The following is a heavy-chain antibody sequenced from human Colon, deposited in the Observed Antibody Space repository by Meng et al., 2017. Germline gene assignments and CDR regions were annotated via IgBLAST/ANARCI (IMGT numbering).Heavy chain of an antibody. CDR2: SYHSGAT. Sequence: QMKESRPGLVKPSGSLSLTCTVSDGFNKTTDGWTGVRPPPGKGLDWIGDSYHSGATMSTPSLKRRLSMSIDKSLNQFSLELTSVTAADTDVYYCARMSVGAKRGRDYWGQGTLVTVSS. D-gene: IGHD1-26*01. V-gene: IGHV4-4*02. CDR3: ARMSVGAKRGRDY. CDR1: DGFNKTTDG. J-gene: IGHJ4*02.